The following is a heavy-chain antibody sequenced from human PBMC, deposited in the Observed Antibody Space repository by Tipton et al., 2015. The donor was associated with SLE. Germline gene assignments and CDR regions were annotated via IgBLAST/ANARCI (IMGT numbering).Heavy chain of an antibody. CDR3: ARGAWGQLVPDY. CDR2: IYYSGST. CDR1: GGSISSYY. Sequence: TLSLTCTVSGGSISSYYWSWIRQPPGKGLEWIGYIYYSGSTNYNPSLKSRVTISVDTSKNQFSLKLSSVPAADTAVYYCARGAWGQLVPDYWGQGTLATVSS. D-gene: IGHD6-13*01. V-gene: IGHV4-59*01. J-gene: IGHJ4*02.